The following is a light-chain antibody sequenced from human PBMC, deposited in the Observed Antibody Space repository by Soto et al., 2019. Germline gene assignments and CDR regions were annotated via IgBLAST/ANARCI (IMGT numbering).Light chain of an antibody. V-gene: IGKV1-5*01. J-gene: IGKJ1*01. CDR3: QQYNTYSPERT. CDR2: DAS. Sequence: DIQMTQSPSTLSAFVGDRVTITCRASQSIGRWLAWYQQKPGKAPKLLIYDASSLESGVPSRFSGSGSGTEFTLTISSLQPDDFAIYYCQQYNTYSPERTFGQGTKVDIK. CDR1: QSIGRW.